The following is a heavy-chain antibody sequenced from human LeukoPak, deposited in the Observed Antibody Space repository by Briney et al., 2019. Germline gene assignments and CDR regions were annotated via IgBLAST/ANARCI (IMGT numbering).Heavy chain of an antibody. CDR2: ISNSSSTI. J-gene: IGHJ6*02. D-gene: IGHD2-15*01. Sequence: GGSLRLSCAASGFTFSIYSMNWVRQAPGKGLEWVSYISNSSSTIYYADSVKGRFTISRDNAKNSLYLQMNSLRAEDTAVYYCAKTPAGGRYFYYYGLDVWGQGTTVTVSS. V-gene: IGHV3-48*01. CDR3: AKTPAGGRYFYYYGLDV. CDR1: GFTFSIYS.